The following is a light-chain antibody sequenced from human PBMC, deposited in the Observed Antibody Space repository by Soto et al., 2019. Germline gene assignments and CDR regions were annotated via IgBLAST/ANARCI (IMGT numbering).Light chain of an antibody. CDR2: GAS. CDR1: QSVSSN. Sequence: EIVLTQSPGTLSLSPGERATFSFRASQSVSSNLAWYQQKPGQAPRLLIYGASTRATGIPARFSGSGSGTEFTLTINSLQSEDFAVYYCQQYNNWPPITFGQGTRLEIK. J-gene: IGKJ5*01. V-gene: IGKV3-15*01. CDR3: QQYNNWPPIT.